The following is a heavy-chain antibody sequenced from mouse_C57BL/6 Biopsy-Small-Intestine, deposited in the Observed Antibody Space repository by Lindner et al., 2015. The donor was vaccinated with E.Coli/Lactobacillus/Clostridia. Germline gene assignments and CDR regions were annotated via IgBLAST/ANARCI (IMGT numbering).Heavy chain of an antibody. V-gene: IGHV1-9*01. CDR3: ARKGWSWFAY. D-gene: IGHD3-3*01. CDR1: DYRLTAYW. CDR2: ILPGSGST. J-gene: IGHJ3*01. Sequence: VQLQESGAELMKPGASLRLSCKATDYRLTAYWIEWIKQRPGHGLEWIGEILPGSGSTNYSEKFKGKATFTADTSSNTAYMQLSSLTTEDSAIYYCARKGWSWFAYWGQGTLVTVSA.